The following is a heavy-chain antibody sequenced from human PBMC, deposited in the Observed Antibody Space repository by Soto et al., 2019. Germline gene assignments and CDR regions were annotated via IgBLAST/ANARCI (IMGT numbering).Heavy chain of an antibody. V-gene: IGHV3-74*03. CDR2: IKSDGSTT. Sequence: PGGSLRLSCAASGFTFSNNWIHWVRQAPGKGLVWVSGIKSDGSTTTYADSVKGRFTISRDNAKNTLYLQMNSLRAEDTAVYYCAKVITMIVVAPSDIWGQGTMVTVSS. J-gene: IGHJ3*02. D-gene: IGHD3-22*01. CDR3: AKVITMIVVAPSDI. CDR1: GFTFSNNW.